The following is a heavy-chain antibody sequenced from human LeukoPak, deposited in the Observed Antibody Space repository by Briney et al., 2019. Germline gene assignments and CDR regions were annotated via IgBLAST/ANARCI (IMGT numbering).Heavy chain of an antibody. CDR1: GYTFTGYY. V-gene: IGHV1-2*06. CDR3: ARVSPLHYDFWSGYPNNYFDY. J-gene: IGHJ4*02. D-gene: IGHD3-3*01. CDR2: INPNSGGT. Sequence: ASVKVSCKASGYTFTGYYMHWVRQAPGQGLEWMGRINPNSGGTNYAQKFQGRVTMTRDTSISTAYMELSRLRSDDTAVYYCARVSPLHYDFWSGYPNNYFDYWGQGTLVTVSS.